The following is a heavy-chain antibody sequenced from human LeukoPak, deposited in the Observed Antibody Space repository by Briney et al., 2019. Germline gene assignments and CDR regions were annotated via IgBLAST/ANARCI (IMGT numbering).Heavy chain of an antibody. V-gene: IGHV3-30*04. D-gene: IGHD5-18*01. Sequence: GRSPRLSCTASGFTFSSCAMHWDRQAPGKGLEWVAVISYDGRNKYYADSVKGRFTISRDNSKNALYVQMNSLRAEDTAVYYCARDRGYTYGHPFDYWGQGTLVTVSS. J-gene: IGHJ4*02. CDR3: ARDRGYTYGHPFDY. CDR2: ISYDGRNK. CDR1: GFTFSSCA.